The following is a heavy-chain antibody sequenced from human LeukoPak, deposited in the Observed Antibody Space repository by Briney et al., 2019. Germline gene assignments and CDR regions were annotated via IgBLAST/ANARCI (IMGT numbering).Heavy chain of an antibody. CDR2: IIPIFGTA. V-gene: IGHV1-69*05. CDR3: ARGGFWSGYGFAY. CDR1: GGTFSSYA. D-gene: IGHD3-3*01. Sequence: ASVKVSCKASGGTFSSYAISWVRQAPGQGLEWMGGIIPIFGTANYAQKFQGRVTITTDESTSTAYMELSSLRSEDTAVYYCARGGFWSGYGFAYWGQGTLVTVSS. J-gene: IGHJ4*02.